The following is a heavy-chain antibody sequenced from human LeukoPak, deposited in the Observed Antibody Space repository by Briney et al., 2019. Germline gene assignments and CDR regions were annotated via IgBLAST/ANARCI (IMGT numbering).Heavy chain of an antibody. Sequence: SQTLSLTCAISGDSVSSNSAAWNWIRQSPSRGLEWLGRTYYRSKWYNDYAVSVKSRITINPDTSKNQFSLKLNSVTAADTAVYYCGRHQLYCRGASCYPDWFDPWGQGILVTVSS. D-gene: IGHD2-15*01. V-gene: IGHV6-1*01. CDR2: TYYRSKWYN. CDR3: GRHQLYCRGASCYPDWFDP. CDR1: GDSVSSNSAA. J-gene: IGHJ5*02.